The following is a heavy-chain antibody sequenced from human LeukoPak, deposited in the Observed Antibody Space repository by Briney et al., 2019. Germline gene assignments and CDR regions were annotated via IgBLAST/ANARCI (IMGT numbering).Heavy chain of an antibody. V-gene: IGHV1-69*13. CDR1: GGTFSDHI. CDR3: ATYDILTCFDY. D-gene: IGHD3-9*01. Sequence: SVKVSCKASGGTFSDHIIFWVRQAPGQGLEWMGGISPLLGASNHTQKFQDRVRITADESASAAYMELSNLRSADTAVYYCATYDILTCFDYWGQGTLVTVFS. CDR2: ISPLLGAS. J-gene: IGHJ4*02.